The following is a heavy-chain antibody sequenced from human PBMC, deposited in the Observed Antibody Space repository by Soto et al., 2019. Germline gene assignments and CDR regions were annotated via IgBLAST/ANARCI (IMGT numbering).Heavy chain of an antibody. D-gene: IGHD3-9*01. CDR2: IKQDGSEK. Sequence: GGSLRLSCAASGFTFSSYLMSWVRQAPGKGLEWVANIKQDGSEKYYVDSVKGRFTISRDNAKNSLYLQMNSLRAEDTAVYYCARDLYYDILTGLSDYYLDYWGQGTLVTVSS. J-gene: IGHJ4*02. CDR1: GFTFSSYL. V-gene: IGHV3-7*01. CDR3: ARDLYYDILTGLSDYYLDY.